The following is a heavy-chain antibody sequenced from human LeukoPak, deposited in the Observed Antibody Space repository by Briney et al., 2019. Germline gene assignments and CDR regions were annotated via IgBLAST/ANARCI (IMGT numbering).Heavy chain of an antibody. J-gene: IGHJ4*02. CDR3: ARDEQWLVQKY. CDR2: ISSSGSTI. V-gene: IGHV3-11*01. Sequence: GGSLRLSCAASGFTFSDYYMSWIRQAPGKGLEWVSYISSSGSTIYYADSVKGQFTISRDNAKNSLYLQMNSLRAEDTAVYYCARDEQWLVQKYWGQGTLVTVSS. D-gene: IGHD6-19*01. CDR1: GFTFSDYY.